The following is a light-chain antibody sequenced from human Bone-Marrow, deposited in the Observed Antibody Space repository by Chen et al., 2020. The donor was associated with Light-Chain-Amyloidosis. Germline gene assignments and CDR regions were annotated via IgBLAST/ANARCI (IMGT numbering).Light chain of an antibody. Sequence: AIQLTQSPSSLSASVGDRVTITCRASQGVSDSLAWYQQKPGKAPKVLISDVSSLETGVPSRFSGSGSGTYFTLTISSLQPEDFATYYCQQFNVCPITFGQGTRLEIK. CDR2: DVS. CDR3: QQFNVCPIT. V-gene: IGKV1-13*02. J-gene: IGKJ5*01. CDR1: QGVSDS.